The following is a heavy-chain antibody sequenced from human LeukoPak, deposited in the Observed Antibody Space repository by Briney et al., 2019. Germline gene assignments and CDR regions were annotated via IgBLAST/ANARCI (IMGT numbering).Heavy chain of an antibody. CDR1: GGSISSGGYY. J-gene: IGHJ3*02. CDR2: IYYSGST. CDR3: ARRAVGYCSSTSCTDAFDI. V-gene: IGHV4-31*03. Sequence: PPQTLSLTCTVSGGSISSGGYYWSWIRQHPGKGLEWIGYIYYSGSTNYNPSLKSRVTISVDTSKNQFSLKLSSVTAADTAVYYCARRAVGYCSSTSCTDAFDIWGQGTMVTVSS. D-gene: IGHD2-2*01.